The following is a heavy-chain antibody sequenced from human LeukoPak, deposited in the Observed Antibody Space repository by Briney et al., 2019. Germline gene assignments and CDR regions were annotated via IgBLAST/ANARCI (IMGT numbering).Heavy chain of an antibody. D-gene: IGHD6-13*01. CDR3: ARDQGSLTRSWYTGY. CDR1: GYTFTGYH. CDR2: INPYSGDT. Sequence: GASVKVSCKASGYTFTGYHIQWVRKAPGQGLEWMARINPYSGDTNFAQKFQGRVTMTRDTSITTAYMDLSSLTPDDTAVYFCARDQGSLTRSWYTGYWGQGTQVTVSS. J-gene: IGHJ4*02. V-gene: IGHV1-2*06.